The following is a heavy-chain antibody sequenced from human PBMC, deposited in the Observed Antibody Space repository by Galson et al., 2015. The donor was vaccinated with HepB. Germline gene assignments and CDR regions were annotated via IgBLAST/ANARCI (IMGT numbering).Heavy chain of an antibody. V-gene: IGHV3-23*01. J-gene: IGHJ4*02. CDR3: APRPYGGAGVVTALDY. Sequence: SLRLSCAVSGFTFRSFGMYWVRQAPGKGLEFVSGISDSGYNTYYADFVKGRFTISRDNSKNMLYLQMNSLRAEDTAVHYCAPRPYGGAGVVTALDYWGQGTLVTVSS. CDR2: ISDSGYNT. D-gene: IGHD2-8*02. CDR1: GFTFRSFG.